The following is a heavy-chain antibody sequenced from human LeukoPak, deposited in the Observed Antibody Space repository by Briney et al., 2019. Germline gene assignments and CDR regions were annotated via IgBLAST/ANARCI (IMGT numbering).Heavy chain of an antibody. D-gene: IGHD1-26*01. Sequence: PGGSLTLPCAPSGFPFSRYWMLWVRQAPGEGLVWVSRNNSDGSRTSHADSVKGRFTISRDHEKNTLYLQINSLSAEDRVVFWWAAQLVGTTFGAFYICGQGTMVTVSS. CDR2: NNSDGSRT. CDR1: GFPFSRYW. V-gene: IGHV3-74*01. CDR3: AAQLVGTTFGAFYI. J-gene: IGHJ3*02.